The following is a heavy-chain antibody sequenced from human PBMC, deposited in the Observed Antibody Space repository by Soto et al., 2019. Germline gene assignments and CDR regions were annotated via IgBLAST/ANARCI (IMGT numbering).Heavy chain of an antibody. CDR3: ARDVVPAAKREGRGWFDP. V-gene: IGHV1-46*01. D-gene: IGHD2-2*01. CDR2: INPSGGST. J-gene: IGHJ5*02. Sequence: ASVKVSCKASGYTFTSYYMHWVRQAPGQGLEWMGIINPSGGSTSYAQKFQGRVTMTRDTSTSTVYMELSSLRSEDTAVYYCARDVVPAAKREGRGWFDPWGQGTLVTVSS. CDR1: GYTFTSYY.